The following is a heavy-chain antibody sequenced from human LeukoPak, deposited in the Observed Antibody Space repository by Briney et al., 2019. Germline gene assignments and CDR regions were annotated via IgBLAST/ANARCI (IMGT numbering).Heavy chain of an antibody. V-gene: IGHV3-30*18. J-gene: IGHJ4*02. Sequence: PGGSLRLSCAGTGLIFSDLWMNWFRQAPGKGLEWVAVISSDGSKEYYGDSVKGRFTISRDNSKNMLYLQMNSLRAEDSGVYYCAKPGGYCTDGICYHFDYWGQGALVTVSS. CDR3: AKPGGYCTDGICYHFDY. D-gene: IGHD2-8*01. CDR1: GLIFSDLW. CDR2: ISSDGSKE.